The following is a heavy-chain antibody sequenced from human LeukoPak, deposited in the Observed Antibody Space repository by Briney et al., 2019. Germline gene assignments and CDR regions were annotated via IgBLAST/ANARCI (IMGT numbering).Heavy chain of an antibody. CDR3: AKGEFWSAYYN. D-gene: IGHD3-3*01. J-gene: IGHJ4*02. Sequence: GASLRLSCAASGFTFSTFAMNWVRQAPGKGLEWVSTISDAAGTTYYADSVRGRFTISRDNSKNTLHLQMNSLRAEDTAVYYCAKGEFWSAYYNWGQGTLVTVSS. CDR2: ISDAAGTT. CDR1: GFTFSTFA. V-gene: IGHV3-23*01.